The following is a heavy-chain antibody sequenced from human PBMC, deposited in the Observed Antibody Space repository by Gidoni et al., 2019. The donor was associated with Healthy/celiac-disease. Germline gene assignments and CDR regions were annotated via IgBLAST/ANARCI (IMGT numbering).Heavy chain of an antibody. CDR1: GFTFSSYA. CDR3: AKEYCISTSCYLLDY. V-gene: IGHV3-23*01. J-gene: IGHJ4*02. CDR2: ISGSGGST. Sequence: EVQLLESGGGLVQPGGSLRLACAASGFTFSSYAMSWVRQAPGKGLEWFSAISGSGGSTYYADSVKGRFTISRDNSKNTLYLQINSLRAEDTAVYYCAKEYCISTSCYLLDYWGQGTLVTVSS. D-gene: IGHD2-2*01.